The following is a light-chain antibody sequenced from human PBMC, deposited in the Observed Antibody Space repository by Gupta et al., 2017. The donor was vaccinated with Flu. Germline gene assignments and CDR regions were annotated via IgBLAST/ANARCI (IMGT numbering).Light chain of an antibody. CDR1: QGIRND. J-gene: IGKJ4*01. CDR3: LQHSDYPLT. V-gene: IGKV1-17*01. Sequence: DIQLIQSPSSLSASVGDRVTITCRASQGIRNDLGWYQQTPGNAPRRLIYDASTLQNGVPPSFSGTGSGTEFTLTISSLQPEDVGTYYCLQHSDYPLTFGGGTNVDLK. CDR2: DAS.